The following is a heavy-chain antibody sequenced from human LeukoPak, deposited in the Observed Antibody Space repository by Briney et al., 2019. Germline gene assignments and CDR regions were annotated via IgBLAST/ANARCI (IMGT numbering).Heavy chain of an antibody. CDR1: GFSFTTYW. CDR3: ARRDFTSEHFDY. J-gene: IGHJ4*02. V-gene: IGHV5-51*01. Sequence: GESLKISCKGSGFSFTTYWIGWVRQMPGRGLEWMGIIYPGDSDTRCSPSFQGQVTISADKSISTAYLQWSSLKASDTAIYYCARRDFTSEHFDYWGQGTLVTLSS. CDR2: IYPGDSDT. D-gene: IGHD1-14*01.